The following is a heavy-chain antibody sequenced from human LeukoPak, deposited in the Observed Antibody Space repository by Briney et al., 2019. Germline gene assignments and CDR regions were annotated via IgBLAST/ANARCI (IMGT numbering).Heavy chain of an antibody. Sequence: ASVKVSCKASGGTFSSYAISWVRQAPGQGLEWMGRIIPIFGTANYAQKFQGRVTITTDESTSTAYMELSSLRSEDTAVYYCASDIVVVVAATQEVTDYWGQGTLVTVSS. CDR3: ASDIVVVVAATQEVTDY. D-gene: IGHD2-15*01. V-gene: IGHV1-69*05. CDR1: GGTFSSYA. CDR2: IIPIFGTA. J-gene: IGHJ4*02.